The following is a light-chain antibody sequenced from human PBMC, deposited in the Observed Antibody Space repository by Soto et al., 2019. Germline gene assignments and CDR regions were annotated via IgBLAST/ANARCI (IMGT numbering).Light chain of an antibody. CDR1: QSGSSSY. J-gene: IGKJ1*01. CDR2: GAS. CDR3: QHYGSSQWTFGQWT. V-gene: IGKV3-20*01. Sequence: IVLTQSPGTVSLSPGERATLSCRASQSGSSSYLAWYQQRPGQAPRLLIFGASTRATGIPDRFSGSGSGTDFTLTISRLEPEDSAVFFCQHYGSSQWTFGQWTFGQGTKVKI.